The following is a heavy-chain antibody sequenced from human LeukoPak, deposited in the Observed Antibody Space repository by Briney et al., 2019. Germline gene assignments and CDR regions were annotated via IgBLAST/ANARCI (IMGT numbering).Heavy chain of an antibody. Sequence: GGSLRLSCAASGFTFSGSAMHWVRQASGKGLEWVGRIRSKANSYATAYAASVKGRFTISRDDSKNTAYLQMNSLKTEDTAVYYCTRRPGYSSGWANFDSWGQGTLVTVSS. CDR1: GFTFSGSA. CDR3: TRRPGYSSGWANFDS. J-gene: IGHJ4*02. V-gene: IGHV3-73*01. CDR2: IRSKANSYAT. D-gene: IGHD6-19*01.